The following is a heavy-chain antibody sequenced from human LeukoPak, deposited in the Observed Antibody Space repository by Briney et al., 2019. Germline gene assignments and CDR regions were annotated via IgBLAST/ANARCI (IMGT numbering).Heavy chain of an antibody. Sequence: SETLSLTCTVSGGSISSYYWSWVRQPPGKGLEWIGYIYTSRSTNYNPSLKSRVTISVDTSKNQFSLKLSSVTAADTAVYYCARHYYGSGSRGWGNWFDPWGQGTLVTVSS. CDR2: IYTSRST. J-gene: IGHJ5*02. CDR3: ARHYYGSGSRGWGNWFDP. CDR1: GGSISSYY. V-gene: IGHV4-4*09. D-gene: IGHD3-10*01.